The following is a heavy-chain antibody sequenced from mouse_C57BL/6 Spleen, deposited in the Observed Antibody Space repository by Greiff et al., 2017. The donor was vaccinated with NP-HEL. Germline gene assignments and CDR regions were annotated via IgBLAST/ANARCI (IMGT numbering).Heavy chain of an antibody. Sequence: EVKLQESGPGLVKPSQSLSLTCSVTGFSITRGYYWNWLRPFPGNHLEWMGYISYDGRNNSTPSLTNRIPITRDTSKTQFFLKLNSVTTEDTATYYCARGITTVVATYYFDYWGQGTTLTVSS. D-gene: IGHD1-1*01. J-gene: IGHJ2*01. CDR1: GFSITRGYY. CDR3: ARGITTVVATYYFDY. V-gene: IGHV3-6*01. CDR2: ISYDGRN.